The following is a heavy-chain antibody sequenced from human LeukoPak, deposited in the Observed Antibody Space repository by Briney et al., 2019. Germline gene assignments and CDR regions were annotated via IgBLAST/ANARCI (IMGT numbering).Heavy chain of an antibody. J-gene: IGHJ4*02. CDR3: AREGHITGSPFDY. CDR1: GYTFTSYG. Sequence: PGASVKVSCKASGYTFTSYGISWVRQAPGQGLEWMGRIIPILGIANYAQKSQGRVTITADKSTSTAYMELSSLRSEDTAVYYCAREGHITGSPFDYWGQGTLVTVSS. CDR2: IIPILGIA. V-gene: IGHV1-69*04. D-gene: IGHD1-20*01.